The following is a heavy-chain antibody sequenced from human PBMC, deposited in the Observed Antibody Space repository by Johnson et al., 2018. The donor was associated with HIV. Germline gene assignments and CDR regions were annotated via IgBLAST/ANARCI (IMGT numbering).Heavy chain of an antibody. V-gene: IGHV3-13*01. Sequence: VQLVESGGGVVQPGRSLRLSCAASGFTFSSYGMHWVRQATGKGLEWVSAIGTAGDTYYPGSVKGRFTISRENAKNSLYLQMNSLRAGDTAVYYCARAIFNYDSIGYPASDAFDIWGQGTMVTVSS. CDR1: GFTFSSYG. CDR2: IGTAGDT. CDR3: ARAIFNYDSIGYPASDAFDI. D-gene: IGHD3-22*01. J-gene: IGHJ3*02.